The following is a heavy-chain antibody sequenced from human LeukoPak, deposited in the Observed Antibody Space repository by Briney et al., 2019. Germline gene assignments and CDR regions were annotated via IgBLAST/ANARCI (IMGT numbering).Heavy chain of an antibody. CDR2: INSDGSST. J-gene: IGHJ1*01. V-gene: IGHV3-74*01. CDR1: GFTFSSYW. CDR3: ARGKVAGTTAEYFQH. D-gene: IGHD6-19*01. Sequence: GGSLRLSCAASGFTFSSYWMHWVRQAPGKGLVWVSRINSDGSSTSYADSVKGRLTISRDNAKNTLYLQMNSLRAEDTAVYYCARGKVAGTTAEYFQHWGQGTLVTVSS.